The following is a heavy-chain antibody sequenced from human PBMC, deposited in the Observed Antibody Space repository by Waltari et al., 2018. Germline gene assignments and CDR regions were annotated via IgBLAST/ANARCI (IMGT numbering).Heavy chain of an antibody. D-gene: IGHD4-17*01. V-gene: IGHV4-34*01. Sequence: QVQLQQWGAGLLKPSETLSLTCAVYGGSFSGYYWSWIRQPPGPGLEWIGEINHSGSTNYNPSLKSRVTISVDTSKNQFSLKLSSVTAADTAVYYCARGDPDYGDILRYWYFDLWGRGTLVTVSS. CDR3: ARGDPDYGDILRYWYFDL. CDR1: GGSFSGYY. J-gene: IGHJ2*01. CDR2: INHSGST.